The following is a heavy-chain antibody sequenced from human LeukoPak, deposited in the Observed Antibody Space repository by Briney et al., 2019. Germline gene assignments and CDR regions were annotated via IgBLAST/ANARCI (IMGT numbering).Heavy chain of an antibody. V-gene: IGHV4-4*07. CDR3: ARDSGTTGEVKFDP. Sequence: SETLSLTCTVSGGSIHSYWSWIRQPAGKGLEWIGRISGSGTITYNPALQSRLTISIDTSKNQFSLKLMSVTAADTAVYYCARDSGTTGEVKFDPWGQGTLVTVSS. J-gene: IGHJ5*02. CDR2: ISGSGTI. D-gene: IGHD3-10*01. CDR1: GGSIHSY.